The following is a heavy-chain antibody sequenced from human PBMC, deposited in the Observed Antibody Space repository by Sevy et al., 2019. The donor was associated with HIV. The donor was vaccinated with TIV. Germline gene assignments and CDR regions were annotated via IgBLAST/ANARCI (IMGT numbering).Heavy chain of an antibody. CDR1: GGTFSSYA. CDR2: IIPIFGTA. J-gene: IGHJ3*02. D-gene: IGHD2-15*01. Sequence: ASVKVSCKASGGTFSSYAISWVRQAPGQGLEWMGGIIPIFGTANYAQKFQGRVTITADESTSTAYMELSSLRSEDTAVYYCARDKYCSGGSCYAHDAFDIWGQRTMVTISS. CDR3: ARDKYCSGGSCYAHDAFDI. V-gene: IGHV1-69*13.